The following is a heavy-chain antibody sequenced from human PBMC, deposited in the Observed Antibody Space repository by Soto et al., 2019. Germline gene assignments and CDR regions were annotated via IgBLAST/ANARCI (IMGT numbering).Heavy chain of an antibody. Sequence: QVQLQESGPGLVKPSQTLSLTCTVSGGSISSGGYYWSWIRQHPGKGLEWIGYIYYSGSTYYNPSLKSRVNISVDTPKNQFSLKLSSVTAADTAVYYCARGVTLVRGVIHTPYFDYWGQGALVTVSS. CDR1: GGSISSGGYY. CDR2: IYYSGST. J-gene: IGHJ4*02. D-gene: IGHD3-10*01. CDR3: ARGVTLVRGVIHTPYFDY. V-gene: IGHV4-31*03.